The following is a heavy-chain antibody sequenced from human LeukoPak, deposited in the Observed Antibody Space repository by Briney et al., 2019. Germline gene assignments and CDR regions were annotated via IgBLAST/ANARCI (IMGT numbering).Heavy chain of an antibody. J-gene: IGHJ6*02. CDR2: IYYSGST. CDR1: GCSISSGGYY. CDR3: ARQLWRGGMDV. V-gene: IGHV4-31*03. D-gene: IGHD3-3*01. Sequence: SETLSLTCTVSGCSISSGGYYWSWIRQHPGKGLEWIGYIYYSGSTYYNPSLKSRVTISVDTSKNQFSLKLSSVTAADTAVYYCARQLWRGGMDVWGQGTTVTVSS.